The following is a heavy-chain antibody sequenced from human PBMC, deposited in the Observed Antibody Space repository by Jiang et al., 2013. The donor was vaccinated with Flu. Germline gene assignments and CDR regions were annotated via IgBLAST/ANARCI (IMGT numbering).Heavy chain of an antibody. V-gene: IGHV3-21*01. Sequence: VQLVESGGGLVKPGGSLRLSCAASGFTFSSYSMNWVRQAPGKGLEWVSSISGSSTYMFYSDSVRGRFTVSRDNAEKSLYLQMNSLRDEDTAVYYCVRVVDSSGWYGGGQYWGPGTLVTVSS. J-gene: IGHJ4*02. CDR2: ISGSSTYM. D-gene: IGHD6-19*01. CDR3: VRVVDSSGWYGGGQY. CDR1: GFTFSSYS.